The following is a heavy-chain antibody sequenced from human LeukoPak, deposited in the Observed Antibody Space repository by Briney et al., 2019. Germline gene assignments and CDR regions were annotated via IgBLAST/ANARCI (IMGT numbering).Heavy chain of an antibody. CDR1: GGSVSTSDYY. CDR3: ARVFDS. CDR2: VFYTGKT. Sequence: SETLSLTCTVSGGSVSTSDYYWGWIRQSPVKGLEWIGDVFYTGKTNCNPSLRGRATISIDTSKNQFSLKLTYVTAADSAVYYCARVFDSWGQGTLVTVSS. J-gene: IGHJ4*02. V-gene: IGHV4-39*07.